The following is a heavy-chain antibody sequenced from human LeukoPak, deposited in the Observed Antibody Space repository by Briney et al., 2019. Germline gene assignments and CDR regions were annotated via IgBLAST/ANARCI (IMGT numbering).Heavy chain of an antibody. Sequence: PSETLSLTCTVSVDSISSSSYYWGWIRQPPGKGLEWIGSIYYSGSTYYNPSLKSRVTISVDTSKNQFSLKLSSVTAADTAVYYCARTSASGATYFDSWGQGTLVTVSS. D-gene: IGHD1-26*01. V-gene: IGHV4-39*01. CDR2: IYYSGST. CDR3: ARTSASGATYFDS. CDR1: VDSISSSSYY. J-gene: IGHJ4*02.